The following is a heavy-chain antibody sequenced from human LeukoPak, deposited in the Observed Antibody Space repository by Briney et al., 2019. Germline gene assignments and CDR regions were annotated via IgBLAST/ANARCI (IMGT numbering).Heavy chain of an antibody. CDR3: ARMPYDDNGDAFDI. D-gene: IGHD3-22*01. J-gene: IGHJ3*02. CDR2: ISSSGSTK. Sequence: GGSLRLSCAASGFTFSDYYMSWIRQAPGKGVEWVSYISSSGSTKYYGDSVKGRFTISRDNAKNSLCLQMNSLRAEDTAVYYCARMPYDDNGDAFDIWGQGTMVTVSS. V-gene: IGHV3-11*01. CDR1: GFTFSDYY.